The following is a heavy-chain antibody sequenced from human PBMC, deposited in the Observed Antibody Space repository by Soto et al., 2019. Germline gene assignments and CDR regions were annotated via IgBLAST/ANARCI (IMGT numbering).Heavy chain of an antibody. CDR3: TTDPGGGVTPREVPDY. CDR2: ISGSGGST. Sequence: PGGSLRLSCAASGFTFSSYAMSWVRQAPGKGLEWVSAISGSGGSTYYADSVKGRFTISRDNSKNTRYLQMNSLKTEDTAVYYCTTDPGGGVTPREVPDYWGQGTLVTVSS. D-gene: IGHD2-8*01. CDR1: GFTFSSYA. J-gene: IGHJ4*02. V-gene: IGHV3-23*01.